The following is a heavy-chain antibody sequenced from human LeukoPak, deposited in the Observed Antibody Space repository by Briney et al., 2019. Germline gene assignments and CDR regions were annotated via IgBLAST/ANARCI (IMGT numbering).Heavy chain of an antibody. CDR3: AREYCTNGVCYFDLFDY. CDR2: ISFDGSNK. CDR1: GFTFSNYD. V-gene: IGHV3-30*03. D-gene: IGHD2-8*01. Sequence: GGSLRLSCAASGFTFSNYDMHWVRQAPGKGLEWLAGISFDGSNKYYADSVKGRFTISRDNSKNTLYLQMNSLRAEDTAVYYCAREYCTNGVCYFDLFDYWGQGTLVTVSS. J-gene: IGHJ4*02.